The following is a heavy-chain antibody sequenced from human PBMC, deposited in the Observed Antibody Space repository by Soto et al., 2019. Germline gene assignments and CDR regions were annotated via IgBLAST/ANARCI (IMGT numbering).Heavy chain of an antibody. Sequence: NPSETLSLTCAVSGGSISSGGYSWSWIRQPPGKGLEWIGYIYHSGSTYYNPSLKSRVTISVDRSKNQFSLKLSSVTAADTAVYYCARGPLRRCYFWSGYHTYYFDYWGQGTLVTVSS. V-gene: IGHV4-30-2*01. CDR1: GGSISSGGYS. CDR3: ARGPLRRCYFWSGYHTYYFDY. CDR2: IYHSGST. J-gene: IGHJ4*02. D-gene: IGHD3-3*01.